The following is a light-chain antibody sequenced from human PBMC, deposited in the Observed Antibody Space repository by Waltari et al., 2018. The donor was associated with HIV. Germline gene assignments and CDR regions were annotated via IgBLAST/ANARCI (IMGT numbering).Light chain of an antibody. V-gene: IGLV2-14*03. Sequence: HSALTQPAPVSGSPGQSITISCTGTSRDVGAYNYVSWYQQHPAKAPKLIIYDVTKRPSVVPNRFSGSKSGNTASLTISGLRAEDEADYYCTSYASGSTPCVFGTGTKVTVL. J-gene: IGLJ1*01. CDR2: DVT. CDR1: SRDVGAYNY. CDR3: TSYASGSTPCV.